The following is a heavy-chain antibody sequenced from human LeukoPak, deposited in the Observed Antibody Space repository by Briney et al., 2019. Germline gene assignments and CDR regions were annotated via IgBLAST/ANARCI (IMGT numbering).Heavy chain of an antibody. CDR1: GGSINDYY. J-gene: IGHJ4*02. D-gene: IGHD3-10*01. Sequence: NTSETLSLTCTVSGGSINDYYWNWIRQPAGKTLEWIGRIYISGTTHYNPSLKSQVTMSVDASKNQFSLKLRSVTAADTAVYFCARDPFKSSFDSWGQGSLVTV. CDR2: IYISGTT. CDR3: ARDPFKSSFDS. V-gene: IGHV4-4*07.